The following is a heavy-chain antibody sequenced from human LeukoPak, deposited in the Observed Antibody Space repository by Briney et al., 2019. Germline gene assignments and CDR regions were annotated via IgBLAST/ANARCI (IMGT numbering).Heavy chain of an antibody. CDR1: GYTFTGKY. CDR3: ARERLGYCSGGSCYRYFQH. D-gene: IGHD2-15*01. V-gene: IGHV1-2*02. Sequence: ASVKVSCKASGYTFTGKYMHWVRQAPGQGLEWMGWINPNSGGANYAQKFQGRVSMTRNTSTGTAYMELSRLTSDDTAVYYCARERLGYCSGGSCYRYFQHWGQGTLVTVSS. J-gene: IGHJ1*01. CDR2: INPNSGGA.